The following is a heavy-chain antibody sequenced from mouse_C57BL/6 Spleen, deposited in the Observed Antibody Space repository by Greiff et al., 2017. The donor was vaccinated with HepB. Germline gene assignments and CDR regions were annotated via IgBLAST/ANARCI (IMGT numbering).Heavy chain of an antibody. J-gene: IGHJ2*01. D-gene: IGHD1-1*01. CDR3: ARGYYGSSYKNFDY. V-gene: IGHV1-50*01. Sequence: QVQLQQSGAELVKPGASVKLSCKASGYTFTSYWMQWVKQRPGQGLEWIGEIDPSDSYTNYNQKFKGKATLTVDTSSSTAYMQLSSLTSEDSAVYYCARGYYGSSYKNFDYWGQGTTLTVS. CDR2: IDPSDSYT. CDR1: GYTFTSYW.